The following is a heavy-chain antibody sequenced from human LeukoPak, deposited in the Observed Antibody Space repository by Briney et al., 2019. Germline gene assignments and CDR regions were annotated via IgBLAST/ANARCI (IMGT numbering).Heavy chain of an antibody. Sequence: ASETVSCKASGYTFTSYGISWVRQAPGQRLEWMGWISAYNGNTNYAQKLQGRVTMTTDTSTSTAYMELRSLRSDDTAVYYCARALTRDNPYNYDFWRGSRTHNNWFDPWGQGTLVTVSS. CDR3: ARALTRDNPYNYDFWRGSRTHNNWFDP. CDR1: GYTFTSYG. D-gene: IGHD3-3*01. J-gene: IGHJ5*02. V-gene: IGHV1-18*01. CDR2: ISAYNGNT.